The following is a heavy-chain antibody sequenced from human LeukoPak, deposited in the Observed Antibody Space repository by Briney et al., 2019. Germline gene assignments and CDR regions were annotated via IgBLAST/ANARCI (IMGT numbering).Heavy chain of an antibody. D-gene: IGHD1-26*01. CDR2: IYYSGST. V-gene: IGHV4-39*01. Sequence: SETLSLTCTVSGGSISSSSYYWGWIRQPPGKGLEWIGSIYYSGSTYYNPSLKSRVTISVDTSKNQFSLKLSSVTAADTAVYYCARVWWEPTDTPFPFDHWGQGTLVTVSS. J-gene: IGHJ4*02. CDR3: ARVWWEPTDTPFPFDH. CDR1: GGSISSSSYY.